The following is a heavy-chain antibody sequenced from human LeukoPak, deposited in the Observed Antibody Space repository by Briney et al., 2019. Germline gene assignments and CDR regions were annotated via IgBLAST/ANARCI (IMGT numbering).Heavy chain of an antibody. CDR3: ARNYASSKDGIDF. V-gene: IGHV1-2*02. D-gene: IGHD3-22*01. CDR1: GYTFTGYY. CDR2: INPNSGGT. J-gene: IGHJ4*02. Sequence: GASVKDSSVASGYTFTGYYRRWVRQAPGQGLGWMGWINPNSGGTNYAQKFQGRVTMTRDTSISTAYMELSSLRSDDTAIYYCARNYASSKDGIDFWARGNLVTVSS.